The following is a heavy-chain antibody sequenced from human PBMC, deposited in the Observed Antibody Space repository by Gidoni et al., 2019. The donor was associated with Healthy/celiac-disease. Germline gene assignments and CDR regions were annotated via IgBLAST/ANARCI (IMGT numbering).Heavy chain of an antibody. Sequence: QVQLVESGGGVGQPGGSLRVSFAAPGFTFCRLGMHWVRQAPGKGLEWVAVISYDGSNKYYADSVKGRFTISRDNSKNTLYLQMNSLRAEDTAVYYCAKRYSHYDILPYGMDVWGQGTTVTVSS. D-gene: IGHD3-9*01. CDR1: GFTFCRLG. J-gene: IGHJ6*02. CDR2: ISYDGSNK. V-gene: IGHV3-30*18. CDR3: AKRYSHYDILPYGMDV.